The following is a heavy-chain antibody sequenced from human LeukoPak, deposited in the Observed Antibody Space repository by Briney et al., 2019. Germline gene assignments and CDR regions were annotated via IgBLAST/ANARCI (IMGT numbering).Heavy chain of an antibody. J-gene: IGHJ6*02. CDR1: GFTFSSYA. Sequence: PGGSLRLSCEASGFTFSSYAIRWVRQAPGTGLEWVSSIPSSGGATYYADSVRGRFSISRDSSKNTVYLQMNSLRDEDTAVYYCARARPWDSSRSYYFGMDVWGHGTTVTVSS. CDR2: IPSSGGAT. V-gene: IGHV3-23*01. CDR3: ARARPWDSSRSYYFGMDV. D-gene: IGHD3-22*01.